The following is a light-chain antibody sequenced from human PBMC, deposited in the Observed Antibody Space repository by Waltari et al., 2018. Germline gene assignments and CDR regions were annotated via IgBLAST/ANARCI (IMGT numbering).Light chain of an antibody. J-gene: IGKJ1*01. Sequence: DIQMTQSPSTLSASVGDPVTITCRASQTMSNWLAWYQQKPGKAPKVLIYKASNLQSGVPSRFSGSVSGTEFTLTISSLQPDDFATYYCQHFSTYSTFGQGTKVEIK. V-gene: IGKV1-5*03. CDR1: QTMSNW. CDR2: KAS. CDR3: QHFSTYST.